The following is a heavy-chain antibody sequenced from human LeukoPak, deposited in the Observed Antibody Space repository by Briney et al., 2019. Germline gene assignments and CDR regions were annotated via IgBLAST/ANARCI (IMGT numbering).Heavy chain of an antibody. CDR3: ARKAVAGPLGY. D-gene: IGHD6-19*01. CDR1: GFTFSSYA. Sequence: GRSLRLSCAASGFTFSSYAMHWVRQAPGKGLEWVAVISYDGSNKYYADSVKGRFIISRDNSKNTLYLQMNSLRAEDTAVYYCARKAVAGPLGYWGQGTLVTVSS. CDR2: ISYDGSNK. J-gene: IGHJ4*02. V-gene: IGHV3-30-3*01.